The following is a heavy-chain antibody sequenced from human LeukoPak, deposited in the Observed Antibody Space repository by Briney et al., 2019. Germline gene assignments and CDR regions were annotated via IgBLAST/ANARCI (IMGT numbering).Heavy chain of an antibody. CDR2: INHSGST. Sequence: PGGSLRLSCAASGFTFSSYAITWVRQPPGKGLEWIGEINHSGSTNYNPSLKSRVTISVDTSKNQFSLKLSSVTAADTAVYYCARGPQRAIFGVVKKRRSSDDAFDIWGQGTMVTVSS. J-gene: IGHJ3*02. CDR1: GFTFSSYA. D-gene: IGHD3-3*01. V-gene: IGHV4-34*01. CDR3: ARGPQRAIFGVVKKRRSSDDAFDI.